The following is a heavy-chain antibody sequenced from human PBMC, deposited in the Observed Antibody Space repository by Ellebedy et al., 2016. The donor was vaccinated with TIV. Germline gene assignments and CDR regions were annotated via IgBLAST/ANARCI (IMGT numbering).Heavy chain of an antibody. D-gene: IGHD2-2*02. V-gene: IGHV4-31*03. Sequence: MPSETLSLTCTVSGGSISTGDYYWGWIRQHPGNGLEWIGYINDTGSTNYNKSLKSRVTISVDTSKNQFSLKLSSVTAADTAMYYCARRLYPGSWFDPWGQGTLVTVSS. CDR3: ARRLYPGSWFDP. CDR2: INDTGST. CDR1: GGSISTGDYY. J-gene: IGHJ5*02.